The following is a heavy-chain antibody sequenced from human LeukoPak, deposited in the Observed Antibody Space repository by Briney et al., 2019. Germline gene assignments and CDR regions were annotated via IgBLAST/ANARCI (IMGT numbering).Heavy chain of an antibody. Sequence: PSETLSLTCTVSGGSISSSSYYWGWIRQPPGKGLEWIVSIYYSGGTYYNPSLKSRVTISVDTSKNQFSLKLSSVTAADTAVYYCASDSSGYYRSLYYFDFWGQGTLVTVSS. CDR1: GGSISSSSYY. V-gene: IGHV4-39*01. J-gene: IGHJ4*02. CDR2: IYYSGGT. D-gene: IGHD3-22*01. CDR3: ASDSSGYYRSLYYFDF.